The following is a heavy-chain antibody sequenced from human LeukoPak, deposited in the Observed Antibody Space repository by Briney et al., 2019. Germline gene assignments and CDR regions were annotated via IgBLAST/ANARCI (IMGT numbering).Heavy chain of an antibody. CDR3: ATVPNCSGGSCYPHYYYGMDV. CDR2: FDPEDGET. CDR1: GYTLTELS. D-gene: IGHD2-15*01. Sequence: AASVKVSCKVSGYTLTELSMHWVRQAPGKGLEWMGGFDPEDGETIYAQKFQGRVTMTEDTSTDTAYMELSSLRSEDTAVYYCATVPNCSGGSCYPHYYYGMDVWGQGTTVTVSS. V-gene: IGHV1-24*01. J-gene: IGHJ6*02.